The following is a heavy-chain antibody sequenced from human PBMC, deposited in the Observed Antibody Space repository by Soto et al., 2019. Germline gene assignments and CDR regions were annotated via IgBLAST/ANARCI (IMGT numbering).Heavy chain of an antibody. CDR3: ASGTTGAPDFHYYYGMDV. V-gene: IGHV3-33*01. Sequence: PGGSLRLSCAASGFTFSSYGMHWVRQAPGKGLEWVAVIWYDGSNKYYADSVKGRFTISRDNSKNTLYLQMNSLRAEDTAVYYCASGTTGAPDFHYYYGMDVWGQGTTVTVSS. CDR1: GFTFSSYG. J-gene: IGHJ6*02. CDR2: IWYDGSNK. D-gene: IGHD1-1*01.